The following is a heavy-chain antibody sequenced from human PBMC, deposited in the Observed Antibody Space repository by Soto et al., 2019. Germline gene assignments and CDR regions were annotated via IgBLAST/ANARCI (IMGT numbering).Heavy chain of an antibody. D-gene: IGHD1-20*01. V-gene: IGHV4-34*01. CDR1: GGSFSDYY. CDR2: INHSGST. J-gene: IGHJ3*02. CDR3: ARVMTGTLDAFDI. Sequence: SETLSLTCAVYGGSFSDYYWSWIRQPPGKGLEWIGEINHSGSTNYNPSLKSRVTISVDTSKNQLSLKLSSVTAADTAVYYCARVMTGTLDAFDIWAQGTMVTVSS.